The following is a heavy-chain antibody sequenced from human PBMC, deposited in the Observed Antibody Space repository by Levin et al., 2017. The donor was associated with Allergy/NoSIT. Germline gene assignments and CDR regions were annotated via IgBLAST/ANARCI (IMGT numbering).Heavy chain of an antibody. Sequence: ASVKVSCKASGYTFTSYGISWVRQAPGQGLEWMGWISAYNGNTNYAQKLQGRVTMTTDTSTSTAYMELRSLRSDDTAVYYCAREVPDDYGDYGIAFDIWGQGTMVTVSS. CDR1: GYTFTSYG. CDR3: AREVPDDYGDYGIAFDI. D-gene: IGHD4-17*01. J-gene: IGHJ3*02. V-gene: IGHV1-18*01. CDR2: ISAYNGNT.